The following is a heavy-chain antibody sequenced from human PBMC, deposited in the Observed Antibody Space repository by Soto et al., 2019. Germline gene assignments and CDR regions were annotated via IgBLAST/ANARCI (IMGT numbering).Heavy chain of an antibody. CDR1: GFTFKLYT. J-gene: IGHJ4*02. CDR2: CTPSSSSI. V-gene: IGHV3-21*01. Sequence: LRLSCAASGFTFKLYTMHWVRQAPGKGLEWVSFCTPSSSSISYADSVEGRFTISRDNARNSLYLQIHNLRAEDTAVYYCARDAASSLDHWGQGTLVTVSS. D-gene: IGHD6-13*01. CDR3: ARDAASSLDH.